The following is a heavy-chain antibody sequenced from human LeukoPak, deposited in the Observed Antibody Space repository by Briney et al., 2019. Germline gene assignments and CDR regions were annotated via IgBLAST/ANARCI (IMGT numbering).Heavy chain of an antibody. CDR1: GGTFSSYA. Sequence: ASVKVSCKASGGTFSSYAISWVRQAPGQGLEWMGGIIPIFGTANYAQKFQGRVTITADESTSTAYMELSSLRSEDTAVYYCARDQRGDYGDHGRLFDYWGQGTLVTVSS. CDR3: ARDQRGDYGDHGRLFDY. CDR2: IIPIFGTA. V-gene: IGHV1-69*13. D-gene: IGHD4-17*01. J-gene: IGHJ4*02.